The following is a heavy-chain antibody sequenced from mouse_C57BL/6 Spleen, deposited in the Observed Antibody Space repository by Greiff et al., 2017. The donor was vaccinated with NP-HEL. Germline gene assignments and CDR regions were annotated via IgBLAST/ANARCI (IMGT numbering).Heavy chain of an antibody. Sequence: QVQLKESGAELVRPGTSVKVSCKASGYAFTNYLIEWVKQRPGQGLEWIGVINPGSGGTNYNEKFKGKATLTADKSSSTAYMQLSSLTSEDSAVYFCARSGGGYYEDYWGQGTTLTVSS. CDR3: ARSGGGYYEDY. CDR1: GYAFTNYL. CDR2: INPGSGGT. V-gene: IGHV1-54*01. D-gene: IGHD2-3*01. J-gene: IGHJ2*01.